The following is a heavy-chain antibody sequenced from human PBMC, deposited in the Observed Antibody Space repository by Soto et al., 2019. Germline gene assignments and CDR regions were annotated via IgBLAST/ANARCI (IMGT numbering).Heavy chain of an antibody. CDR3: ARPFRYFSSGWYRYFDY. CDR1: GYTFTSYD. CDR2: MNPNSGNT. J-gene: IGHJ4*02. V-gene: IGHV1-8*01. Sequence: ASVKVSCKASGYTFTSYDINWVRQATGQGLEWMGWMNPNSGNTGYAQKFQGRVTMTRNTSISTAYMELSSLRSDDTAVYYCARPFRYFSSGWYRYFDYWGQGTLVTVSS. D-gene: IGHD6-19*01.